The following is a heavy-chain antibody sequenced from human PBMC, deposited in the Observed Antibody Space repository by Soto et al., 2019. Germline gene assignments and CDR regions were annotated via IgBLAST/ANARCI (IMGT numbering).Heavy chain of an antibody. CDR2: ISAYNDHT. CDR3: ARGAYFGY. J-gene: IGHJ4*02. Sequence: QVQLVQSGTEVKKPGASVKVSCKASGYIMTTYGVSWVRQAPGQGLEWVGWISAYNDHTNYAEKFRGRVTMTPDTSTSTAYMELRSLRSDDTAVYYCARGAYFGYWGQGTLVSVSS. V-gene: IGHV1-18*01. CDR1: GYIMTTYG.